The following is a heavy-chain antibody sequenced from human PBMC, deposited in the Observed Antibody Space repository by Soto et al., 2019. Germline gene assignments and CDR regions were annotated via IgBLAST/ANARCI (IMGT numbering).Heavy chain of an antibody. J-gene: IGHJ1*01. V-gene: IGHV3-64*01. CDR1: GFTFSSYA. CDR2: ISSNGGST. D-gene: IGHD4-17*01. CDR3: ARDEDRYGDPTRYFQH. Sequence: GGSLRLSCAASGFTFSSYAMHWVRQAPGKGLEYVSAISSNGGSTYYANSVKGRFTISRDNSKNTLYLQMGSLRAEDMAVYYCARDEDRYGDPTRYFQHWGQGTLVTVSS.